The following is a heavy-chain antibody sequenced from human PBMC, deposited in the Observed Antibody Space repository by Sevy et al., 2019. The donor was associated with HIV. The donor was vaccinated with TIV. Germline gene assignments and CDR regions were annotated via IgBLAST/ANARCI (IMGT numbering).Heavy chain of an antibody. V-gene: IGHV3-7*03. J-gene: IGHJ6*02. CDR3: ARDCSSANCLWGMDV. Sequence: GGSLRLSCAASGFTFSNYWMSWVRQAPGKGLEWVANIKRDGSEKYYVASVKGLFTISRDNAKTSLYLQMNSLSVEDTAMYYCARDCSSANCLWGMDVWGQGTMVTVSS. CDR1: GFTFSNYW. CDR2: IKRDGSEK. D-gene: IGHD2-2*01.